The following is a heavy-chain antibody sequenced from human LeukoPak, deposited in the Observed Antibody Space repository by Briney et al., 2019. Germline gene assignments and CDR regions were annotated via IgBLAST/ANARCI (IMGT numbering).Heavy chain of an antibody. D-gene: IGHD3-22*01. CDR3: ARDRVYYYDSSGHGCNAFDI. J-gene: IGHJ3*02. CDR2: INPSGGST. V-gene: IGHV1-46*01. CDR1: GYTFTSYY. Sequence: ASVKVSCKASGYTFTSYYMHWVRQAPGQGLEWMGIINPSGGSTSYPQKFQGRVTMTRDTSTSTVYMELSSLRSEDTAVYYCARDRVYYYDSSGHGCNAFDIWGQGTMVTVSS.